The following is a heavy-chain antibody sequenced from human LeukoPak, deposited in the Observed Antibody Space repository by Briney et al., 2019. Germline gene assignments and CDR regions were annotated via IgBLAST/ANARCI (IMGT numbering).Heavy chain of an antibody. V-gene: IGHV3-48*02. D-gene: IGHD2-2*01. CDR2: ISSSSSTI. J-gene: IGHJ6*02. Sequence: GGSLRLSCAASGFTFSGYEMNWVRQAPGKGLEWVSYISSSSSTIYYADSVKGRFTISRDNAKNSLYLQMNSLRDEDTAVYYCARDRCSSTSCYGPGYYYYYGMDVWGQGTTVTVSS. CDR1: GFTFSGYE. CDR3: ARDRCSSTSCYGPGYYYYYGMDV.